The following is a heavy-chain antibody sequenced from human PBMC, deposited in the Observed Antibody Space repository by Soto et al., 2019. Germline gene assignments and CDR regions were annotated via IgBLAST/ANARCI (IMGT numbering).Heavy chain of an antibody. CDR1: GYTLTSYG. J-gene: IGHJ4*02. D-gene: IGHD2-2*01. V-gene: IGHV1-18*01. CDR3: ARGCISTSCYANFDY. CDR2: ISAYNGNT. Sequence: ASVKVSCKASGYTLTSYGISWVRQAPGQGLEWMGWISAYNGNTNYAQKLQGRVTMTTDTSTSTAYMELRSLRSDDTAVYYCARGCISTSCYANFDYWGQGTLVTVSS.